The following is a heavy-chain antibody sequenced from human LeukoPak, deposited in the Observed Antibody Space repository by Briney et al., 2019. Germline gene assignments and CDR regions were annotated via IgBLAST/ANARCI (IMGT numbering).Heavy chain of an antibody. CDR3: AKTGDCRSTSCYMAFDY. CDR1: GFTFSNYA. J-gene: IGHJ4*02. CDR2: ISYDGSDK. V-gene: IGHV3-30*04. Sequence: GGSLRLSCAASGFTFSNYAMHWVRQAPGKGLEWVAVISYDGSDKDYADSVKGRFTISRDNPDNTLYLQMNNLRLDDTAIYYCAKTGDCRSTSCYMAFDYWGQGSLVTVSS. D-gene: IGHD2-2*02.